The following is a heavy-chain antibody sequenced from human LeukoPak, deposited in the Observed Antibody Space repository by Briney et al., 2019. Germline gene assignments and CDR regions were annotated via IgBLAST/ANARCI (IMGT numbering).Heavy chain of an antibody. CDR1: GFTFRSYG. D-gene: IGHD2-15*01. J-gene: IGHJ4*02. CDR2: ISFDGTNK. Sequence: GTSLRLSCAASGFTFRSYGIHWVRQAPGKGLEWVAMISFDGTNKHYADSVKGRFTISGDNAKNTLYLQMNSLRAEDTAVYYCTSGYCSGGGCHTTNSPFDYWGQGILVTVSS. V-gene: IGHV3-30*03. CDR3: TSGYCSGGGCHTTNSPFDY.